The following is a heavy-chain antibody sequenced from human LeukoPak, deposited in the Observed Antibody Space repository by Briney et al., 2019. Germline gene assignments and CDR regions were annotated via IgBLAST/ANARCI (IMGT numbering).Heavy chain of an antibody. J-gene: IGHJ5*02. Sequence: SETLSLTCTVSGGSISSYYWSWIRQPPGKGLEWIGYIYYSGSTNYNPSLKSRVTISVDTSKNQFSLKLSSVTAADTAVYYCVRHQLETDYDSNWFDPWGQGTLVTVSS. D-gene: IGHD3-3*01. CDR3: VRHQLETDYDSNWFDP. CDR2: IYYSGST. CDR1: GGSISSYY. V-gene: IGHV4-59*08.